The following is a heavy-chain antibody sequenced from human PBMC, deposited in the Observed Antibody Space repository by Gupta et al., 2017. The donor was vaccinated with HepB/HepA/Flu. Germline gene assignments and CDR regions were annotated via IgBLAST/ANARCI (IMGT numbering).Heavy chain of an antibody. CDR3: AGGGITMFGWFDP. Sequence: QLQLPESGPGLVKLSDPLSLTCTVSGCSISSISSYWGWIRQPPGKGLEWIGSIYYSGSTYYNPSHKSRVTISVDTSKNQVSLKLSAVTAADTAVYYCAGGGITMFGWFDPWGKGTLVTVSS. CDR1: GCSISSISSY. J-gene: IGHJ5*02. CDR2: IYYSGST. V-gene: IGHV4-39*01. D-gene: IGHD3-3*01.